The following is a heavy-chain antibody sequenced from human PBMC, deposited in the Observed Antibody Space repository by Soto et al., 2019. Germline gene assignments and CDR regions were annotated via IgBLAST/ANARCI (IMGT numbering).Heavy chain of an antibody. CDR3: ASDLGSLVAVAGSCYFDY. CDR2: IKPGGGYT. J-gene: IGHJ4*02. Sequence: QVQLVQSGAEVKGPGASVKISCKASGYTFTNFFIHWVRQAPGQGLEWMGIIKPGGGYTDYAQQFKGRVTLTRDASANTGHRELSSLRSEDASVDYCASDLGSLVAVAGSCYFDYWGQGTRVTVSS. D-gene: IGHD6-19*01. V-gene: IGHV1-46*01. CDR1: GYTFTNFF.